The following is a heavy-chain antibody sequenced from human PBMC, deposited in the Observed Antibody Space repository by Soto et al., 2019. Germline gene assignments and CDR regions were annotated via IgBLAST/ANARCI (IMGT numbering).Heavy chain of an antibody. V-gene: IGHV1-69*08. J-gene: IGHJ4*02. CDR2: VIPILGAS. D-gene: IGHD3-10*01. CDR3: ARSRGSYYTNFDS. CDR1: ADTFTGYT. Sequence: QVQLVQSGAEVKKPGSSVKVSCKASADTFTGYTVTWVRQAPGQGLEWVGRVIPILGASNFAQKFQGRVTISADKSADTAYMVLTSLTSEDTAVYYCARSRGSYYTNFDSWGQGTLVTVSS.